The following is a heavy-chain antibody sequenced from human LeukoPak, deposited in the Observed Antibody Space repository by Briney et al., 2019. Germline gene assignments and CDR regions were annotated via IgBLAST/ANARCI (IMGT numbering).Heavy chain of an antibody. CDR3: ARNKRRFDQ. CDR2: ISNRGFST. J-gene: IGHJ4*02. CDR1: GFNISDHY. Sequence: GGSLRLSCAASGFNISDHYMSWIRQAPGRGLEWVSYISNRGFSTYYADSVKGRFTISRDNTKNSLYLEMQSLRGEDTAVYYCARNKRRFDQWGQGPVVTVSS. V-gene: IGHV3-11*01.